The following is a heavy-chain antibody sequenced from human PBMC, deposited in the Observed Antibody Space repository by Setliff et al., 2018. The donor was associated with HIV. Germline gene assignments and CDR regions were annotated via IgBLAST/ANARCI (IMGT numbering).Heavy chain of an antibody. Sequence: ASVKVSCKISGYTLTELSIHWVRQAPGKGLEWMANFDPEDGETFYAQKFQGRVIMTTDTSTSTAYMELRSLRSDDTAVYYCAREYFGSGSYVRSFDIWGQGTLVTVSS. V-gene: IGHV1-24*01. D-gene: IGHD3-10*01. J-gene: IGHJ3*02. CDR1: GYTLTELS. CDR2: FDPEDGET. CDR3: AREYFGSGSYVRSFDI.